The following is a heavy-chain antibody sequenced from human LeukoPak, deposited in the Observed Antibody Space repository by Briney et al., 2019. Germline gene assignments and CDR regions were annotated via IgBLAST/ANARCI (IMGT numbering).Heavy chain of an antibody. CDR2: ISFDGNSK. Sequence: GGPLRLSCTASGFTFSSFAMHWVRQAPGKGLQWVAVISFDGNSKYYADSVKGRFTISRDNAKNSLYLQMNSLRAEDTAVYYCARGMVANSGGAIDYWGQGTLVTVSS. V-gene: IGHV3-30*04. CDR1: GFTFSSFA. J-gene: IGHJ4*02. CDR3: ARGMVANSGGAIDY. D-gene: IGHD6-25*01.